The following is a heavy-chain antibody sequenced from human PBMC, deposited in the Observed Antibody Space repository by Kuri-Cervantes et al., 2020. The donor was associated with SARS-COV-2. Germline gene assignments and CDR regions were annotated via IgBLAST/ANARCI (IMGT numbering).Heavy chain of an antibody. CDR3: ARVVIPAALDY. D-gene: IGHD2-2*01. CDR1: GFTFSSYW. CDR2: ISSSGSTI. Sequence: GESLKISCVASGFTFSSYWMHWVRQAPGKGLEWVSYISSSGSTIYYADSVKGRFTISRDNAKNSLYLQMNSLRAEDTAVYYCARVVIPAALDYWGQGTLVTVSS. V-gene: IGHV3-48*04. J-gene: IGHJ4*02.